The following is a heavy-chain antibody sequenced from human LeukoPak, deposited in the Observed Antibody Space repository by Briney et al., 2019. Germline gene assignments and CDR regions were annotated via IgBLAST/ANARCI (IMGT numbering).Heavy chain of an antibody. J-gene: IGHJ4*02. CDR3: ARGGYSYGPQFDY. CDR1: GFTFSSYD. CDR2: IGTAGDT. D-gene: IGHD5-18*01. V-gene: IGHV3-13*01. Sequence: PGGSLRLSCAASGFTFSSYDMHWVRQATGKGLEWVSAIGTAGDTYYPGSVKGRFTISRENAKNSLYLQMNSLRAGDTAVYYCARGGYSYGPQFDYWGQGTLVTVSS.